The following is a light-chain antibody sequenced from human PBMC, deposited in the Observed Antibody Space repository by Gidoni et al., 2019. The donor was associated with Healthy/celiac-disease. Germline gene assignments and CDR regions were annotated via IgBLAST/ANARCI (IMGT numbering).Light chain of an antibody. CDR1: QSVSSY. J-gene: IGKJ4*01. CDR2: DAS. Sequence: EIVLTQSSATLSFSPGERATLSCRASQSVSSYLAWYQQKPGQALRPLIYDASNRATGVPARFSGSGSGTDFTLTISSLEPEDFAVYYCQQRSDWPPFTFGGGTKVEIK. V-gene: IGKV3-11*01. CDR3: QQRSDWPPFT.